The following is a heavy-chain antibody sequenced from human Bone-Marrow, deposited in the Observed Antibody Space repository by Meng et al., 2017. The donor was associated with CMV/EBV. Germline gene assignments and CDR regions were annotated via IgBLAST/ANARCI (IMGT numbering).Heavy chain of an antibody. V-gene: IGHV3-7*01. Sequence: LYCAAAGFNFRSYWMPWVRQAPGKGMEWVANIKQDGSEKYYVDSVKGRFTISRDNAKNSLYLQMNSLRAEDTAVYYCASGRNLLDYWGQGTLVTVSS. J-gene: IGHJ4*02. CDR2: IKQDGSEK. D-gene: IGHD3-10*01. CDR1: GFNFRSYW. CDR3: ASGRNLLDY.